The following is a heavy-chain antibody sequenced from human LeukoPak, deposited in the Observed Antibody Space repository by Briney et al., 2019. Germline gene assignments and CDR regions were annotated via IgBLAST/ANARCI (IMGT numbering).Heavy chain of an antibody. CDR1: GFTFSSYW. Sequence: PGGSLRLSCAASGFTFSSYWMSWVRQAPGKGLEWVSSISSSSSYIYYADSVKGRFTISRDNAKNSLYLQMNSLRAEDTAVYYCARVRYYYDSSGYPKGTAFDIWGQGTMVTVSS. J-gene: IGHJ3*02. V-gene: IGHV3-21*01. CDR3: ARVRYYYDSSGYPKGTAFDI. CDR2: ISSSSSYI. D-gene: IGHD3-22*01.